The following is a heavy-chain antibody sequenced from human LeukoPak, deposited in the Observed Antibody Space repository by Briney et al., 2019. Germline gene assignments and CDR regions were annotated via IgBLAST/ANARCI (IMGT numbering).Heavy chain of an antibody. V-gene: IGHV3-30-3*01. CDR3: ARDKMQLWSGDYYYGVDV. J-gene: IGHJ6*02. D-gene: IGHD5-18*01. CDR2: ISFDGSNI. Sequence: GGSLRLSCAASKFTFSNYAMHWVRQAPGKGLDWVAVISFDGSNIYYADSVRGRFTISRDNSKNTLYLQMNSLRTEDTAVYYCARDKMQLWSGDYYYGVDVWGQGTTVTVSS. CDR1: KFTFSNYA.